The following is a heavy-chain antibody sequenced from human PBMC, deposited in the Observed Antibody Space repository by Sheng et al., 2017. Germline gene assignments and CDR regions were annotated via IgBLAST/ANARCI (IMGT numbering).Heavy chain of an antibody. J-gene: IGHJ3*02. CDR2: IVVTLQKT. V-gene: IGHV1-69*11. Sequence: QVQLVQSGAEVKKPGSSVKVSCKASGDTFRSYVIAWVRQAPGQRLEWMGRIVVTLQKTHYAEKFQGRVTITADESTSTAYMELSSLTSEDTAVYYCARALGGTPWDAFDMWGQGTKVTVSS. CDR1: GDTFRSYV. D-gene: IGHD1-26*01. CDR3: ARALGGTPWDAFDM.